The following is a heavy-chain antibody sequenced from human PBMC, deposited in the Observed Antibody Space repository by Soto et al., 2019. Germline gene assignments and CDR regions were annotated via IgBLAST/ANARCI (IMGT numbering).Heavy chain of an antibody. CDR2: IYYSGST. CDR1: GGSISSGGYY. Sequence: KPXGTLALTCTVSGGSISSGGYYGSWIRQHPGKGLEWIGYIYYSGSTYYNPSLKSRVTISVDTSKNQFSLKLSSVTAADTAVYYCARAGATAMVSYIPWFDPWGQGTLVTVSS. V-gene: IGHV4-31*03. D-gene: IGHD5-18*01. J-gene: IGHJ5*02. CDR3: ARAGATAMVSYIPWFDP.